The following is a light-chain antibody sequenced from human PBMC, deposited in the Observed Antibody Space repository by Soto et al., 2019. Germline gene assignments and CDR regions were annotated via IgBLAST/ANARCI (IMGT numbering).Light chain of an antibody. V-gene: IGLV2-23*01. Sequence: QSVLTQPASVSASPGQSITISCTGTSSDVGKYNLVSWYQQHPGKAPKLMIYEDIERPSGVSNRFSGSKSGNTASLTISGLQAEDEADYYCRSYAGGTGVVFGGGTKLTVL. CDR1: SSDVGKYNL. CDR3: RSYAGGTGVV. CDR2: EDI. J-gene: IGLJ2*01.